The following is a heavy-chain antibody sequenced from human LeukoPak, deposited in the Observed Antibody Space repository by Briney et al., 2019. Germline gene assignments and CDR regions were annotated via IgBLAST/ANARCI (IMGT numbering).Heavy chain of an antibody. D-gene: IGHD2-8*01. CDR1: GDSVSSSTAA. CDR2: TYYRSKWYN. V-gene: IGHV6-1*01. CDR3: AREVYAIHYYYYYGMDV. Sequence: SQTLSLTCAISGDSVSSSTAAWNWIRQSPSRGLEWLGRTYYRSKWYNDYAVSVKSRITINPDTSKNQFSLKLSSVTAADTAVYYCAREVYAIHYYYYYGMDVWGQGTTVTVSS. J-gene: IGHJ6*02.